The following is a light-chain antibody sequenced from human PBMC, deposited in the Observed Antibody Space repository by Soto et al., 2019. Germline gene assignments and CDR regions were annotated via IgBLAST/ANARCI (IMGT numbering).Light chain of an antibody. J-gene: IGLJ1*01. CDR1: SSDVGSYNL. Sequence: QSALTQPASVSGSPGQSITISCTGTSSDVGSYNLVSWYQQHPGKAPKLMIYEGSKRPSGVSNRFSGSKSGNTASLTISGLQDEDEDDYYCCSYEGSSTFYVFGTGTKLTVL. V-gene: IGLV2-23*01. CDR3: CSYEGSSTFYV. CDR2: EGS.